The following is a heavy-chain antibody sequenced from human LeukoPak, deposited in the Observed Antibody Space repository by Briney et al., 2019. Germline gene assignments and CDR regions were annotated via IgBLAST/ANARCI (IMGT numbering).Heavy chain of an antibody. J-gene: IGHJ4*02. D-gene: IGHD6-13*01. CDR3: AKALEQETVIALDS. CDR2: ISGSGGST. CDR1: GFTFSSYA. Sequence: PGGSLRLSCAASGFTFSSYAMSWVRQAPGKGLEWVSAISGSGGSTYHADSVKGRFTISRDNSKNTLYLQMNSLRAEDTSIYFCAKALEQETVIALDSWGQGTLVTVSS. V-gene: IGHV3-23*01.